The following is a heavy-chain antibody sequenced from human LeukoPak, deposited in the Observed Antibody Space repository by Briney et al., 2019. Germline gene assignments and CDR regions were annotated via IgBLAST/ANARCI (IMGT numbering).Heavy chain of an antibody. CDR2: IIPIFGTA. Sequence: SVKVSCKASGGTFSSYAISWVRQAPGQGLEWMGGIIPIFGTANYAQKFQGRVTITADESTSTAYMELSSLRSEDTAVYYCARVECSGGSCPSDYWGQGTLVTVSS. J-gene: IGHJ4*02. V-gene: IGHV1-69*13. CDR1: GGTFSSYA. D-gene: IGHD2-15*01. CDR3: ARVECSGGSCPSDY.